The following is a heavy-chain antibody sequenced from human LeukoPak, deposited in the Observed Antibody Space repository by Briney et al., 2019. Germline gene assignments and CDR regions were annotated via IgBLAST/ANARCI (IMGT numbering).Heavy chain of an antibody. CDR1: GFTFSSYS. J-gene: IGHJ4*02. V-gene: IGHV3-48*04. CDR3: ARDSDY. CDR2: ISSSSSTI. Sequence: GGSLRLSCAASGFTFSSYSMNWVRQAPGEGLEWVSYISSSSSTIYYADSVKGRFTISRDNAKNSLYLQMNSLRAEDTAVYYCARDSDYWGQGTLVTVSS.